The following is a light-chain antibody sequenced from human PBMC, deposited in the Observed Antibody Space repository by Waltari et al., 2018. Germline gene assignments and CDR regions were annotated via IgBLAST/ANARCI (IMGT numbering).Light chain of an antibody. CDR3: QQYNNWPPLT. CDR1: HGISTN. CDR2: TAS. V-gene: IGKV3-15*01. Sequence: VMTQYPATLPVSPGGGATPPCRASHGISTNLAWYQQEPGQAPRLLIYTASTRAAGVPARFSGSGSGTEFTLTISSLQSEDSAVYYCQQYNNWPPLTFGGGTKVEI. J-gene: IGKJ4*01.